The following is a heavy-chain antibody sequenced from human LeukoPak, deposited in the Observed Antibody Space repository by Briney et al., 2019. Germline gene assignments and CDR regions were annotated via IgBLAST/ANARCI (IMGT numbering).Heavy chain of an antibody. J-gene: IGHJ6*04. V-gene: IGHV1-69*13. D-gene: IGHD3-10*01. CDR2: IIPIFGTA. CDR3: ARVTMVRGAKGYYYGMDV. CDR1: GGTFSSYA. Sequence: SVKVSCKASGGTFSSYAISWVRQPPGQGLEWMGGIIPIFGTANYAQKFQGRVTITADEYTSTAYMELSSLRSEDTAVYYCARVTMVRGAKGYYYGMDVWGKGTTVTVSS.